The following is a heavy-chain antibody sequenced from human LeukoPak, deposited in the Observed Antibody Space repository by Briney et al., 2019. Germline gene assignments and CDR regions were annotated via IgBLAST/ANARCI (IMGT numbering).Heavy chain of an antibody. Sequence: KSGGSLRLSCAASGFTFSSYSMNWVRQAPGRGLEWVSSISSSSSYIYYAGSVKGRFTISRDNAKNSLYLQMNSLRAEDTAVYYCARDSAVEMATIFNYWGQGTLVTVSS. CDR1: GFTFSSYS. J-gene: IGHJ4*02. D-gene: IGHD5-24*01. CDR3: ARDSAVEMATIFNY. V-gene: IGHV3-21*01. CDR2: ISSSSSYI.